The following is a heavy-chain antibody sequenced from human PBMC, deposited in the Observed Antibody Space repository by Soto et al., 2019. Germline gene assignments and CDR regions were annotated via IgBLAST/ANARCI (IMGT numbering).Heavy chain of an antibody. J-gene: IGHJ4*02. CDR2: ISGSGSST. CDR1: GFTFSSYA. CDR3: AKTSTVTTRRKTNLFDQ. D-gene: IGHD4-17*01. V-gene: IGHV3-23*01. Sequence: PGGSLRLSCAASGFTFSSYAMSWVRQAPGMGLEWVSSISGSGSSTYYADSVKGRFTISRDNSKNTLYLQMNSLRAEDTAVYYCAKTSTVTTRRKTNLFDQWGQGTLVTVSS.